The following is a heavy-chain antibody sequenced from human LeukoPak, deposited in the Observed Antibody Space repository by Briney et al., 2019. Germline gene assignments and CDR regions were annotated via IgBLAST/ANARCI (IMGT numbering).Heavy chain of an antibody. J-gene: IGHJ6*03. CDR3: ARDGYDFWSGQNYYYYMDV. D-gene: IGHD3-3*01. CDR2: ISAYNGNT. Sequence: ASVKVSCKASGYTFTSYGISWVRQAPGRGLEWMGWISAYNGNTNYAQKLQGRVTMTTDTSTSTAYMELRSLRSDDTAVYYCARDGYDFWSGQNYYYYMDVWGKGTTVTVSS. CDR1: GYTFTSYG. V-gene: IGHV1-18*01.